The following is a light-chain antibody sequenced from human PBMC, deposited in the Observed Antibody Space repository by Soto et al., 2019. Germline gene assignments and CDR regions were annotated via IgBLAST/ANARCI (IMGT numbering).Light chain of an antibody. V-gene: IGKV1-5*03. CDR3: QQYSSFPWT. CDR1: QSIGSW. J-gene: IGKJ1*01. CDR2: KAS. Sequence: DIQMTQSPSILSASVGDIVTITCRASQSIGSWLAWYQQTEGKDPKVLIYKASNLERGVPSRFSGSGSGTECTLTISSRQAADFATYYFQQYSSFPWTFGQGTKVDIK.